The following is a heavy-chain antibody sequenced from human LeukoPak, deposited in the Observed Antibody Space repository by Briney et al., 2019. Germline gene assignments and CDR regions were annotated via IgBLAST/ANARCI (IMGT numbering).Heavy chain of an antibody. J-gene: IGHJ4*02. CDR3: ARDWYHAIDY. Sequence: GGSLRLSCAASGFTFSRYAMSWVRQAPGKGLEWVSSIGGSGGTTYYADSVQGRFTISRDNAKNTLYLQMNSLRAEDTAVYYCARDWYHAIDYWGQGALVTVSS. V-gene: IGHV3-23*01. CDR1: GFTFSRYA. CDR2: IGGSGGTT. D-gene: IGHD2-2*01.